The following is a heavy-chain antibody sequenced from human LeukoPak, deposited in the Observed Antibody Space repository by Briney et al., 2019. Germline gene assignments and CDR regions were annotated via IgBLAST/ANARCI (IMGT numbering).Heavy chain of an antibody. D-gene: IGHD5-18*01. V-gene: IGHV4-4*02. Sequence: SETLSLTCAVSGGSISSSDWWSWVRQPPGKGLEWIGEIYHSGSTNYNPSLKSRVTISVDTSKNQFSLKLSSVTAADTAVYYCATLGYSYGTDYWGQGTLVTVSS. CDR1: GGSISSSDW. CDR2: IYHSGST. J-gene: IGHJ4*02. CDR3: ATLGYSYGTDY.